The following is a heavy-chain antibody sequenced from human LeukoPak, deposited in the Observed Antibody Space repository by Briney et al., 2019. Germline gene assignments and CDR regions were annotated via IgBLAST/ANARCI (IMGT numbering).Heavy chain of an antibody. CDR3: AKEAVRGNYNWFDP. J-gene: IGHJ5*02. D-gene: IGHD3-10*01. CDR1: GFTVSSNY. CDR2: IYSGGST. V-gene: IGHV3-53*01. Sequence: GGSLRLSCAASGFTVSSNYMSWVRQAPGKGLEWVSVIYSGGSTYYADSVKGRFTISRDNSKNTLYLQMNSLRAEDTAVYYCAKEAVRGNYNWFDPWGQGTLVTVSS.